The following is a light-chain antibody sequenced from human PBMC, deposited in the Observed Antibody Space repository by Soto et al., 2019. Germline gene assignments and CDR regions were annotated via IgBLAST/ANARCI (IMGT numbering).Light chain of an antibody. CDR1: QSLLHSNGYNY. V-gene: IGKV2-28*01. Sequence: DIVMTQSPLSLPVTPGEPASISCRSSQSLLHSNGYNYLDWYLQKPGQSPQLLIYLGSNRASGVPDRFSGSGSGTDFTPNISRVEAEDVGVYYCMQALQTPYPFGQGTKLEIK. J-gene: IGKJ2*01. CDR3: MQALQTPYP. CDR2: LGS.